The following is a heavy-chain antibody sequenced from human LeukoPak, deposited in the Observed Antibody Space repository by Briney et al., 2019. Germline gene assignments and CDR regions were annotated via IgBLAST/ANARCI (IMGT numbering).Heavy chain of an antibody. CDR2: INTSGDT. V-gene: IGHV4-4*07. J-gene: IGHJ3*02. D-gene: IGHD2-2*01. CDR3: AMTLLPATMGAFDI. Sequence: PSETLSLTCSVPGAFRTNYFWSWIRQPAGKGLEWIGRINTSGDTNYNPSLKSRVTMPVDTSKNKCSLNLSSMTAADTAVYYCAMTLLPATMGAFDIWGQGTMVTVSS. CDR1: GAFRTNYF.